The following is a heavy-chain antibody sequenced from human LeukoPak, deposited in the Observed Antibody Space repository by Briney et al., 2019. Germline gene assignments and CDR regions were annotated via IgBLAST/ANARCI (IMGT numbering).Heavy chain of an antibody. D-gene: IGHD5-24*01. V-gene: IGHV1-46*01. Sequence: ASVNLSCKSSGYTFTSYYMHWVWHAPGQGLEWMGIINRSGGSTSYAQKFQGKVTLTRDTSTSTVYMELRSLRSEDMAVYYCARDREMATIRSRGYYYYYMDVWGKGTTVTGSS. CDR3: ARDREMATIRSRGYYYYYMDV. CDR2: INRSGGST. J-gene: IGHJ6*03. CDR1: GYTFTSYY.